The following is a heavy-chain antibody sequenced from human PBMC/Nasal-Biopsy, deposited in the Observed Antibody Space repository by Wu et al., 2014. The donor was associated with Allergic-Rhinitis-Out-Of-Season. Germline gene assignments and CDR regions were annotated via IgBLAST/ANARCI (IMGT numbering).Heavy chain of an antibody. V-gene: IGHV4-34*01. CDR3: ARLSRGMRLFPLTV. J-gene: IGHJ4*02. Sequence: TLSLTCAVYGGSFSTFYWHWIRQPPGKGLEWIGNIYKSGSTYYNPSLENRATISLDTSQNQFSLTLSSVTAADTAVYYCARLSRGMRLFPLTVWGQGTLVRVSS. CDR2: IYKSGST. CDR1: GGSFSTFY. D-gene: IGHD2-21*01.